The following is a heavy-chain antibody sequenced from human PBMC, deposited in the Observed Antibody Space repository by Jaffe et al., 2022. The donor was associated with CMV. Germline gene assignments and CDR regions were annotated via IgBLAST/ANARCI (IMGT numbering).Heavy chain of an antibody. Sequence: EVQLLESGGGLIQPGGSLRLSCAASGFTFNNYVMSWVRQAPGKGLEWVSSISGSGGSTSYADSVKGRFTISRDNSKNTLYLQMNSLRAEDTAVYYCAKAFKQQATAAGTPSFDYWGQGALVTVSS. CDR1: GFTFNNYV. D-gene: IGHD6-19*01. J-gene: IGHJ4*02. CDR3: AKAFKQQATAAGTPSFDY. CDR2: ISGSGGST. V-gene: IGHV3-23*01.